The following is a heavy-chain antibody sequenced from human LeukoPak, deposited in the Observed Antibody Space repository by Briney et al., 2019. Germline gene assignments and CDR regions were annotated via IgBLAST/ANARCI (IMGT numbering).Heavy chain of an antibody. CDR1: GVTFCGYS. CDR3: ARDLGGLVGARAHDAFDI. V-gene: IGHV3-21*01. D-gene: IGHD1-26*01. J-gene: IGHJ3*02. Sequence: PGGALRLSRAASGVTFCGYSMNWVREAPGKGLEWVSSISISSNYIYYPDSLKGRFTISRDNAKNSLYLQMNSLRAEDTAVYYCARDLGGLVGARAHDAFDIWGQGTMVTVSS. CDR2: ISISSNYI.